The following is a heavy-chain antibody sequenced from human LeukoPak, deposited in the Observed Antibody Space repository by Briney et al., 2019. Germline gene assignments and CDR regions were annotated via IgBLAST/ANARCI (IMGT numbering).Heavy chain of an antibody. Sequence: ASVKVSCKTSGYTFTSYGVSWVRQAPGQGLEWMGWISAYNGNTDYPQRLQGRVTMTTDTSTNTAYMELRSLSSDDTAVYYCARERRTTVRFDPWGQGTLVTVSS. J-gene: IGHJ5*02. CDR3: ARERRTTVRFDP. CDR1: GYTFTSYG. V-gene: IGHV1-18*01. D-gene: IGHD4-17*01. CDR2: ISAYNGNT.